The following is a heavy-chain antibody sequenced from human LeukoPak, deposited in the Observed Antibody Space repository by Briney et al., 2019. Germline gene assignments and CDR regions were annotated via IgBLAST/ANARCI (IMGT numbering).Heavy chain of an antibody. V-gene: IGHV1-24*01. D-gene: IGHD3-3*01. CDR2: FDPEDGET. CDR3: ATDTGVLRFLDY. J-gene: IGHJ4*02. Sequence: ASVKVSCKVSGYTLTELSMHWVRQAPGKGLEWMGGFDPEDGETIYAQKFQGRVTMTEDTSTDTAYMELSSLRPEDTAVYYCATDTGVLRFLDYWGQGTLVTVSS. CDR1: GYTLTELS.